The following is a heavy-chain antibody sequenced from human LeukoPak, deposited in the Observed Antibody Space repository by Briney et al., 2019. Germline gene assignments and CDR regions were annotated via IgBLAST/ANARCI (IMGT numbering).Heavy chain of an antibody. D-gene: IGHD2-15*01. CDR1: GFTFSSYA. CDR2: ISYDGSNK. J-gene: IGHJ5*02. CDR3: ARDAAGEYCSGGSCQGNWFDP. Sequence: GGSLRLSCAASGFTFSSYAMHWVRQAPGKGLEWVAVISYDGSNKYYADSVKGRFTISRDNSKNTLYLQMNSLRAEDTAVYYCARDAAGEYCSGGSCQGNWFDPWGQGTLVTVSS. V-gene: IGHV3-30*04.